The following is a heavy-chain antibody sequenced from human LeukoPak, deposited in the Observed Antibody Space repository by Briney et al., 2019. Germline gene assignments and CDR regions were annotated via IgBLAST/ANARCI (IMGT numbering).Heavy chain of an antibody. CDR2: IWYDGSEK. CDR3: GKDLGSSARYLDRVDY. Sequence: PGGSLRLSCGASGFAFSSHGMHWVRQAPGKGLEWLRIIWYDGSEKYYADSVKGRFTVSRDNSKNTVYLRMNSLRAEDTAVYYCGKDLGSSARYLDRVDYWGQGTLVAVSS. D-gene: IGHD2-2*01. J-gene: IGHJ4*02. V-gene: IGHV3-33*06. CDR1: GFAFSSHG.